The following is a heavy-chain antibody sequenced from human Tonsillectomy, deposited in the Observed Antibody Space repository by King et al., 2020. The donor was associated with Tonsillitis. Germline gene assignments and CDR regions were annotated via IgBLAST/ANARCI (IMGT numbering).Heavy chain of an antibody. D-gene: IGHD6-19*01. CDR1: GGSISSYY. CDR2: IYYTGSA. Sequence: QLQESGPGLVKPSETLSLTCTVSGGSISSYYWSWIRQPPGKGLEWIGYIYYTGSANYNPSLKGRVTISVDTSKNQVSLKLSSVTAADTAVYYCARSLPNSSGLYGAFDYWGQGTLVTVSS. J-gene: IGHJ4*02. CDR3: ARSLPNSSGLYGAFDY. V-gene: IGHV4-59*01.